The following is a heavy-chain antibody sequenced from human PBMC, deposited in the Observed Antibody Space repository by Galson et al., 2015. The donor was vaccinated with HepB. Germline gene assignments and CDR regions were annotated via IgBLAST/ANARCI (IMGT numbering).Heavy chain of an antibody. CDR1: GFTFSSYA. D-gene: IGHD5-24*01. Sequence: SLRLSCAASGFTFSSYAMHWVRQAPGKGLEWVAVISYDGSNKYYADSVKGRFTVSRDNSKNTLYLQMNSLRAEDTAVYYCARDAATRNTYYYYGMDVWGQGTTVTVSS. CDR2: ISYDGSNK. J-gene: IGHJ6*02. V-gene: IGHV3-30-3*01. CDR3: ARDAATRNTYYYYGMDV.